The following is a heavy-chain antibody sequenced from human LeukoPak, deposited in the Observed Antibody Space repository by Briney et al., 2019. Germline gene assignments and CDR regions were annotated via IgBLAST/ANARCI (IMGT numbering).Heavy chain of an antibody. J-gene: IGHJ3*02. V-gene: IGHV3-48*03. CDR3: ARGNYGEYGDAFDI. CDR1: GFTFSSYE. CDR2: ISSSGSPI. D-gene: IGHD4-17*01. Sequence: GGSLRLSCAASGFTFSSYEMNWVRQAPGKGLEWVSYISSSGSPIYYADSVKGRFTISRDNAKNSLYLQMNSLRADDTAVYYCARGNYGEYGDAFDIWGQGTMVTVSS.